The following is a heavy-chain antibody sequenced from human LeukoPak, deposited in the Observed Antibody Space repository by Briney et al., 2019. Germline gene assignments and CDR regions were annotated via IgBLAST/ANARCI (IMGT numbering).Heavy chain of an antibody. Sequence: GASVKVSSKVPGYTLTEFSMHWVPQAPGKGLEGRGGFDPEEGETIDGQRLQGRVTMTEDTSTDTAYMELSSLRSEDTAVYYCATVGITMVRGVENYFDYWGQGTLVTVSS. D-gene: IGHD3-10*01. J-gene: IGHJ4*02. V-gene: IGHV1-24*01. CDR3: ATVGITMVRGVENYFDY. CDR2: FDPEEGET. CDR1: GYTLTEFS.